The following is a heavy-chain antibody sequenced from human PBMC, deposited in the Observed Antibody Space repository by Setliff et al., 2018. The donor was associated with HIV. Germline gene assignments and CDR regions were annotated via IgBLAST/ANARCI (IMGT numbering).Heavy chain of an antibody. CDR3: ARDHNSGTLHAFDL. D-gene: IGHD1-26*01. CDR1: GDPINSHY. CDR2: ISYNEYT. Sequence: SETLSLTCTVSGDPINSHYWSWIRQPPGEGLEWIGHISYNEYTNYSPSLKSRVTISLDTSKKHFSLDLYSVTAADTAVYYCARDHNSGTLHAFDLWGQGTMVTVSS. V-gene: IGHV4-59*11. J-gene: IGHJ3*01.